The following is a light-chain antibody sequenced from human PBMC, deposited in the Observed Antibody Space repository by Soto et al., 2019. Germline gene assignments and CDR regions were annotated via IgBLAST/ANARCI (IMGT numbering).Light chain of an antibody. CDR1: QNVSSNL. J-gene: IGKJ1*01. Sequence: TVLTQSPGTPSLYPGARAPVSCRSIQNVSSNLLVWYQQHPGQAPRLLIYAASSRATGIPDRFSGSGSGTDFTLTISRLEPEDFAVYYCQQHGSSPPWTFGQGTKVDIK. CDR3: QQHGSSPPWT. CDR2: AAS. V-gene: IGKV3-20*01.